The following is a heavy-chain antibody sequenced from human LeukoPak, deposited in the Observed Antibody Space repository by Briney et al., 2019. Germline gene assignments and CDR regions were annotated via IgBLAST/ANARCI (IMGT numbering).Heavy chain of an antibody. CDR1: GFMFRSFE. Sequence: PGGSLRLSCAASGFMFRSFEMDWVRQAPGKGLEWIAYISSGATTMYYADSVKGRFTISRDDAKNSLFLQMKSLRAEDTAVYYCALLAVASDFDYWGQGALVTVSS. D-gene: IGHD6-19*01. J-gene: IGHJ4*02. CDR2: ISSGATTM. CDR3: ALLAVASDFDY. V-gene: IGHV3-48*03.